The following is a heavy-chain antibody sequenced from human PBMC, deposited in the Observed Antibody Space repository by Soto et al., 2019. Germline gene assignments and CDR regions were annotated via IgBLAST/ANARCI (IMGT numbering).Heavy chain of an antibody. J-gene: IGHJ4*02. CDR2: IIPIFGTA. V-gene: IGHV1-69*13. CDR3: AREGNIDSSGYYWDY. D-gene: IGHD3-22*01. CDR1: GGTFSSYA. Sequence: SVKVSCKASGGTFSSYAISWVRQAPGRGHEWMGVIIPIFGTANYAQKFQGRVTITADESTSTAYMELSSLRSEDTSVYYCAREGNIDSSGYYWDYWGQGTLVTV.